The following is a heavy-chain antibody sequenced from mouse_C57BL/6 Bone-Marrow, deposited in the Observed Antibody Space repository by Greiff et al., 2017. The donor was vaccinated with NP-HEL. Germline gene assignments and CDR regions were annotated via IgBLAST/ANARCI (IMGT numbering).Heavy chain of an antibody. D-gene: IGHD2-4*01. CDR3: ASIYYDYDY. CDR1: GYTFTDYY. J-gene: IGHJ2*01. V-gene: IGHV1-19*01. CDR2: INPYNGGT. Sequence: VQLKESGPVLVKPGASVKMSCKASGYTFTDYYMNWVKQSHGKSLEWIGVINPYNGGTSYNQKFKGKATLTVDKSSSTAYMELNSLTSEDSAVYYCASIYYDYDYWGQGTTLTVSS.